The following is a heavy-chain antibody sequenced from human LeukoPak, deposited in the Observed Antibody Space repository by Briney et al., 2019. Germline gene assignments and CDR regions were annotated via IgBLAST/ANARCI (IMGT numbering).Heavy chain of an antibody. CDR3: ARLRQWLVHWFDP. CDR1: GGSISSSSYY. V-gene: IGHV4-39*01. Sequence: SETLSLTCTVSGGSISSSSYYWGWIRQPPGKGLEWIGSIYYSGSTYYNPSLKSRVTISVDTSKNQFSLKLSSVTAADTAVYYCARLRQWLVHWFDPWGQGTLVTVSS. CDR2: IYYSGST. D-gene: IGHD6-19*01. J-gene: IGHJ5*02.